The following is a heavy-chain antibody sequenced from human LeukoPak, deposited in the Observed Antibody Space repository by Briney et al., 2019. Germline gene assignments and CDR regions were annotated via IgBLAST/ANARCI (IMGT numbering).Heavy chain of an antibody. D-gene: IGHD3-22*01. J-gene: IGHJ4*02. V-gene: IGHV1-2*02. CDR2: INPNSGDT. CDR3: ARDDAIVVVITRYYFDY. CDR1: GYTFTGYY. Sequence: ASVKVSCKASGYTFTGYYMHWVRQAPGQGLEWMGWINPNSGDTNYAQKFQGRVTMTRDTSISTAYMELSRLRSDDTAAYYCARDDAIVVVITRYYFDYWGQGTLVTVSS.